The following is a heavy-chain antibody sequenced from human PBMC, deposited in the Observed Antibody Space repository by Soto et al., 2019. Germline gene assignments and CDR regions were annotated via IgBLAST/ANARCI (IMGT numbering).Heavy chain of an antibody. Sequence: EVQLLESGGGLVQPGGSLRLSCAASGFTFSSYAMSWVRQAPGKGLEWVSAISGSGGSTYYADSVKGRFTISRDKSKNTLYLQTHRLSAEDTAVYYCSKEKWAYDSSGCDHDYWGQGTLVTVSS. J-gene: IGHJ4*02. CDR1: GFTFSSYA. CDR2: ISGSGGST. D-gene: IGHD3-22*01. CDR3: SKEKWAYDSSGCDHDY. V-gene: IGHV3-23*01.